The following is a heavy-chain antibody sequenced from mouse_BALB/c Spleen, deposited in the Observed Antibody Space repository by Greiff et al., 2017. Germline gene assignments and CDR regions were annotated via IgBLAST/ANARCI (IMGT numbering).Heavy chain of an antibody. J-gene: IGHJ4*01. CDR1: GYAFSSYW. Sequence: VQRVESGAELVRPGSSVKLSCKASGYAFSSYWMNWVKQRPGQGLEWIGQIYTGDGDTNYNGKFKGKATLTADKSSSTAYMQLSSLTSEDSAVYFCARRGRDYAMDYWGQGTSVTVSS. CDR3: ARRGRDYAMDY. V-gene: IGHV1-80*01. CDR2: IYTGDGDT.